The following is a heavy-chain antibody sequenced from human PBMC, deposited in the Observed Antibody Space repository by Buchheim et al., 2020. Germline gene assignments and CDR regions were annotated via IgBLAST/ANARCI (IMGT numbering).Heavy chain of an antibody. CDR1: GGSISSGNYY. Sequence: QVQLQESGPGLVKPSQTLSLTCTVSGGSISSGNYYWSWIRQPPGKGLEWIGYIYYSGSTYYNPSLKSRVTISVDTSENQFSLKLSSVTAADTAVYYCAREISYSSSWYDASRAFDYWGQGTL. D-gene: IGHD6-13*01. CDR3: AREISYSSSWYDASRAFDY. CDR2: IYYSGST. J-gene: IGHJ4*02. V-gene: IGHV4-30-4*01.